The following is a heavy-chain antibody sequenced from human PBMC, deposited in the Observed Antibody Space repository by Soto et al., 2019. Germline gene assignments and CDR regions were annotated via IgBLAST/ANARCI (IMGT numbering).Heavy chain of an antibody. D-gene: IGHD2-15*01. J-gene: IGHJ4*02. V-gene: IGHV3-30*18. Sequence: LRXSCAASGFTFSSYGMHWVRQAPGKGLEWVAVISYDGSNKYYADSVKGRFTISRDNSKNTLYLQMNSLRAEDTAVYYCAKVKSSKGSLAVVLVYWGQGTLVTVS. CDR3: AKVKSSKGSLAVVLVY. CDR1: GFTFSSYG. CDR2: ISYDGSNK.